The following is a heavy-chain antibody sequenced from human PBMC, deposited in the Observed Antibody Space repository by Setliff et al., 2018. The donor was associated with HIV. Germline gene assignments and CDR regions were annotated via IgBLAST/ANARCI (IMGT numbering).Heavy chain of an antibody. D-gene: IGHD3-9*01. Sequence: GASVKVSCKASGYKFTGHHIQWMRQAPGQGLEWMERINPNMGDTQYAQKFQGRIIMTRDTSINTVYMELSSLTSDDTALYYCARQDIPTGYYLFDYWGQGTQVTVSS. J-gene: IGHJ4*02. CDR2: INPNMGDT. V-gene: IGHV1-2*06. CDR3: ARQDIPTGYYLFDY. CDR1: GYKFTGHH.